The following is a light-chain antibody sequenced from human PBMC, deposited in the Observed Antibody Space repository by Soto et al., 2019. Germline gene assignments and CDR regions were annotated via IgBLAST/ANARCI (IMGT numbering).Light chain of an antibody. CDR1: SGHSNYV. Sequence: QLVLTQSPSASASLGASVKLTCTLSSGHSNYVIAWHQQQPEKGPRYLLKLNSDGSHRKGDGIPDRFSGSSSGAERYLTISSLQSEDEADYYCQTCDTGIRIFGGGTKLTVL. J-gene: IGLJ2*01. CDR3: QTCDTGIRI. CDR2: LNSDGSH. V-gene: IGLV4-69*01.